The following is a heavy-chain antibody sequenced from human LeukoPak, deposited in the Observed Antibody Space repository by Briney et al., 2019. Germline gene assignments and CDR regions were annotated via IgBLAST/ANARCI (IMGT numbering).Heavy chain of an antibody. J-gene: IGHJ4*02. D-gene: IGHD2-2*01. Sequence: GESLKISCKGSGYSFTSYWIGWVRQMPGKGLEWMGIIYPGDSDTRYSPSFQGQVTISADKSISTAYLQWSSLKASDTAMYYCARAYCSSTSCYRAHFDYWGQGTLVTVSS. CDR1: GYSFTSYW. CDR3: ARAYCSSTSCYRAHFDY. V-gene: IGHV5-51*01. CDR2: IYPGDSDT.